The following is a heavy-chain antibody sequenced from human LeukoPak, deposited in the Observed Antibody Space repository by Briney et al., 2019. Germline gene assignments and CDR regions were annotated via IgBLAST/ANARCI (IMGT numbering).Heavy chain of an antibody. CDR2: IYYSGST. V-gene: IGHV4-30-4*01. CDR3: VRDQGGHGDFDY. Sequence: PSQTLSLTCTVSGGSISSGDYYWSWIRQPPGKGLEWIGYIYYSGSTYYNPSLKSRVAISVDTSKNQFSLNLTSVTAADTAVYYCVRDQGGHGDFDYWGQGTLVTVSS. CDR1: GGSISSGDYY. D-gene: IGHD4-17*01. J-gene: IGHJ4*02.